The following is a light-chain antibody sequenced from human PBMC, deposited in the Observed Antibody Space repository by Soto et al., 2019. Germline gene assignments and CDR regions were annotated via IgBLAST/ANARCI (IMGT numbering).Light chain of an antibody. J-gene: IGKJ2*01. CDR3: QQCDSSSYT. CDR2: KAS. Sequence: DIQMTQSPSTLSASVGDRVTITCRASQSIGRSLAWYQQKPGKAPKLLIFKASTLESGVSSRFSGSGSGTEFTLTINSLQPDDFATYYCQQCDSSSYTFGQGTKLDIK. V-gene: IGKV1-5*03. CDR1: QSIGRS.